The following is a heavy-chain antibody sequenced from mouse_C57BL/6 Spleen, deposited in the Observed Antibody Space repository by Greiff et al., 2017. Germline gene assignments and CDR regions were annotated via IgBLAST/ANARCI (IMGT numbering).Heavy chain of an antibody. D-gene: IGHD1-1*01. CDR1: GFTFSDYY. Sequence: EVKLVESEGGLVQPGSSMKLSCTASGFTFSDYYMAWVRQVPEKGLEWVANINYDGSSTYYLDSLKSRFIISRDNAKNILYLQMSSLKSEDTATYYCARDGYYGSSYVWYFDVWGTGTTVTVSS. J-gene: IGHJ1*03. CDR3: ARDGYYGSSYVWYFDV. V-gene: IGHV5-16*01. CDR2: INYDGSST.